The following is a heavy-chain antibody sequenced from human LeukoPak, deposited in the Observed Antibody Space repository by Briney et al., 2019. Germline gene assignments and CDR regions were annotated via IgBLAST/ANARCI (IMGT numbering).Heavy chain of an antibody. Sequence: GGSLRLSCAAFGFTLSNSWMSWVRQAPGKGLEWVANMNQDGSSIYYVDSVEGRFTISRDNAKYSLYLHMNSLRAEDTAVYYCTRGGGQLDFWGQGTLVTVSS. CDR2: MNQDGSSI. D-gene: IGHD1-1*01. J-gene: IGHJ4*02. CDR3: TRGGGQLDF. CDR1: GFTLSNSW. V-gene: IGHV3-7*01.